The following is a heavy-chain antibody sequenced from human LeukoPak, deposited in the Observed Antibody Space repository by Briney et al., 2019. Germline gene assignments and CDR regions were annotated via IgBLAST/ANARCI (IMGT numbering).Heavy chain of an antibody. CDR2: MNPNSGNT. J-gene: IGHJ4*02. CDR1: GYTFTSYD. CDR3: ARARLPYYDFWSGYNHYHY. V-gene: IGHV1-8*01. D-gene: IGHD3-3*01. Sequence: ASVKVSCKASGYTFTSYDINWVRQATGQGLEWMGWMNPNSGNTGYAQKFQGRGTMKRNTSISTAYMELTSLRSEDTAVYYCARARLPYYDFWSGYNHYHYWGQGTLVTVSS.